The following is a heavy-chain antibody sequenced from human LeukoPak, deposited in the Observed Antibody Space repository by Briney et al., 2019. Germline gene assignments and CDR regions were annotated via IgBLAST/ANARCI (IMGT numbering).Heavy chain of an antibody. D-gene: IGHD3-22*01. CDR2: ISSSGSII. J-gene: IGHJ3*02. CDR1: GFSFSSYE. CDR3: ARDGDSSALDAFDI. Sequence: GGSLRLSCAASGFSFSSYEMNWVRQAPGKGLDRVSYISSSGSIIYYADSVKGRFTISRDNAKNSLSLQMNSLRAEDTAVYYCARDGDSSALDAFDIWGQGTMVTVSS. V-gene: IGHV3-48*03.